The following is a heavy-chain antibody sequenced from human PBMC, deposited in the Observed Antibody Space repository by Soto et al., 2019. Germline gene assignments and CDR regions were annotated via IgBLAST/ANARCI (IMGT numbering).Heavy chain of an antibody. D-gene: IGHD3-22*01. J-gene: IGHJ6*02. V-gene: IGHV5-51*01. CDR1: GYSFANYW. CDR2: IYPGDSTT. CDR3: ARSRTYYYDSSGYWVGMDV. Sequence: PGESLKISCEGFGYSFANYWIGWVRQMPGKGLEWLGIIYPGDSTTKYSPSFQGQVSMSADKSISTAYLQWSSLKASDTAMYYCARSRTYYYDSSGYWVGMDVWGQGTTVTVSS.